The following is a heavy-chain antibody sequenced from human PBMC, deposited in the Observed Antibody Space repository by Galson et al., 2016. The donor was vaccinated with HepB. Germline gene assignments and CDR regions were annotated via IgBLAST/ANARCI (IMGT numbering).Heavy chain of an antibody. Sequence: SLRLSCAASGFTFSTNAMHWVRQAPGKGLEWVAVISNDGSNKFYADSVKGRFAISRDNSKNTLNLQMNSLRREDTAEYYCARDLSGYSSRWHIYQYHYGMDVWGQGTTVIVPS. CDR1: GFTFSTNA. J-gene: IGHJ6*02. CDR3: ARDLSGYSSRWHIYQYHYGMDV. V-gene: IGHV3-30*09. D-gene: IGHD6-13*01. CDR2: ISNDGSNK.